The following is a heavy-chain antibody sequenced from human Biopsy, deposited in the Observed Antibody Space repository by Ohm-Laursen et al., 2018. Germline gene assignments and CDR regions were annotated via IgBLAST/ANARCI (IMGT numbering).Heavy chain of an antibody. Sequence: SDTLSLTCIVSGGSFTGHYWSWIRQPPGKGLEWIGHISYTGCTSYNASLKSRVTISVDTSRNHFSLRLSSLTAADTAVYYCARGSNDFGGLYFPRWGQGTLLTVSS. CDR1: GGSFTGHY. CDR2: ISYTGCT. J-gene: IGHJ4*02. D-gene: IGHD4-23*01. V-gene: IGHV4-59*11. CDR3: ARGSNDFGGLYFPR.